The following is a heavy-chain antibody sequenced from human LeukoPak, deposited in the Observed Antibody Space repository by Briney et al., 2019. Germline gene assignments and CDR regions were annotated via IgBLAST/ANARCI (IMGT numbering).Heavy chain of an antibody. CDR1: GYTFTSHG. Sequence: ASVKVSCKASGYTFTSHGISWVRQAPGQGLEWMGWISAYNGNTNYAQKLQGRVTMTTDTSTSTAYMELRSLRSDDTAVYYCARDLGHYYDSSGYYFDYWGQGTLVTVSS. CDR2: ISAYNGNT. D-gene: IGHD3-22*01. V-gene: IGHV1-18*01. J-gene: IGHJ4*02. CDR3: ARDLGHYYDSSGYYFDY.